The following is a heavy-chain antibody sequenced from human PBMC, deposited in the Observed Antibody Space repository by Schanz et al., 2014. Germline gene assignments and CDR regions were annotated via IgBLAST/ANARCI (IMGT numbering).Heavy chain of an antibody. V-gene: IGHV3-23*01. J-gene: IGHJ4*02. CDR1: GFPLRAFP. D-gene: IGHD3-9*01. CDR2: ITGSGAT. Sequence: VQLLESGGGLVQPGGPLRPSCAPSGFPLRAFPMTWSPQAPGKGLEWVSIITGSGATYYADSVKGRFTISRDNSKNTLYLQMNSLSAEDTAVYYCAKRNHDMQSLPLDYWGQGTLVIVSS. CDR3: AKRNHDMQSLPLDY.